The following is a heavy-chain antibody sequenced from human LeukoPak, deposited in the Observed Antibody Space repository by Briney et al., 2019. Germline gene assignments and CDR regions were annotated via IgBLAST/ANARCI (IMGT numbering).Heavy chain of an antibody. J-gene: IGHJ4*02. CDR3: ARDAVTTRRLDY. Sequence: SETLSLTCAVYGGSFSGYYWNWIRQPPGKGLEWIGEINHSGSTNYNPSLKSRVTISVDTSKNQFSLKLSSVTAADTAVYYCARDAVTTRRLDYWGQGTLVTVSS. CDR1: GGSFSGYY. D-gene: IGHD4-17*01. V-gene: IGHV4-34*01. CDR2: INHSGST.